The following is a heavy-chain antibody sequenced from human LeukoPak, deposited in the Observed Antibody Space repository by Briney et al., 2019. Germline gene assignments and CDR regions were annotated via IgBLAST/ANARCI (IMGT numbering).Heavy chain of an antibody. CDR2: ISHSGGT. Sequence: PGGSLRLSCAASGFTFSSYAMSWVRQAPGKGLEWVWSISHSGGTSYNPSPKSGVSPSVDTSKNQLCLKLSSVTAADTAVYYSARRGGSSGYYSRHYFDYWGQGTLVTVPS. J-gene: IGHJ4*02. V-gene: IGHV4-38-2*01. CDR3: ARRGGSSGYYSRHYFDY. CDR1: GFTFSSYA. D-gene: IGHD3-22*01.